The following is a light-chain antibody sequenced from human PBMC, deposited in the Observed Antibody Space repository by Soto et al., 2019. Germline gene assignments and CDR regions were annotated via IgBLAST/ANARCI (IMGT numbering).Light chain of an antibody. V-gene: IGLV1-44*01. CDR2: SDT. CDR1: SSNIGSNT. CDR3: AAWDDRLNGAL. J-gene: IGLJ1*01. Sequence: QSVLTESPSASGTPGQRVTMSCSGGSSNIGSNTVSWYQHLPGTAPQLLIYSDTQRASGVADRFSGSKSGTSASLAISGLQSDDEADYYCAAWDDRLNGALFGTGTKLTVL.